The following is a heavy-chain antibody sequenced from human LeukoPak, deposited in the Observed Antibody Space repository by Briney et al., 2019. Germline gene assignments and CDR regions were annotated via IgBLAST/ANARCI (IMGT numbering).Heavy chain of an antibody. V-gene: IGHV3-53*01. Sequence: GGSLRLSCAASGFTVSSNYMSWVRQAPGKGLEWVSVIYSGGSTYYADSVKGRFTISRDNSKNTLYLQMNSLRAEDTAVYHCAREGSGYCGGDCYSVYWGQGTLVTVSS. CDR3: AREGSGYCGGDCYSVY. D-gene: IGHD2-21*02. J-gene: IGHJ4*02. CDR2: IYSGGST. CDR1: GFTVSSNY.